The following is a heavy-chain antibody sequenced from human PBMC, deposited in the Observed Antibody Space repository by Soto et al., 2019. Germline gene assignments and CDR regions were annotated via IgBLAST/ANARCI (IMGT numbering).Heavy chain of an antibody. J-gene: IGHJ4*02. CDR2: ISRTANTI. CDR3: AKAVSVAGTLIDY. Sequence: GGSLRLSCTASGFAFNSHDFNWVRQAPGKGLEWISYISRTANTIYYADSVKGRFTISRDNSKNTLYLKMNSLRGEDTAVYYCAKAVSVAGTLIDYWGQGTLVTVSS. V-gene: IGHV3-48*03. D-gene: IGHD6-19*01. CDR1: GFAFNSHD.